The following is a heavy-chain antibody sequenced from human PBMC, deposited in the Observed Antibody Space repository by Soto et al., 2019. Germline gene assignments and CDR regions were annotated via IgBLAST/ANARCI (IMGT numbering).Heavy chain of an antibody. J-gene: IGHJ4*02. CDR2: ISASGGST. V-gene: IGHV3-23*01. Sequence: EVQLLVSGGGLVQPGGSLRLSCAASGFTFNNYAMSWVRQAPGKGLEWASSISASGGSTNYADSVKGRFTISRDNSENTVYLQMNSLRTEDTAVYYCVKTRLAGGFDYWGQGSRVSVSS. CDR1: GFTFNNYA. D-gene: IGHD3-16*01. CDR3: VKTRLAGGFDY.